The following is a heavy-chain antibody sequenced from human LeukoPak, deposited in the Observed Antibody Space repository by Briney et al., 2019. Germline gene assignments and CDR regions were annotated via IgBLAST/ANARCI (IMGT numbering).Heavy chain of an antibody. CDR3: TRDRPGGGSYPKYGMDV. CDR2: IRSKAYGGTT. J-gene: IGHJ6*02. V-gene: IGHV3-49*04. Sequence: PGGSLRLSCTASGFTFGDYAMSWVRQAPGKGLEWVGFIRSKAYGGTTEYAASVKGRFTISRDDSKSIAYLQMNSLKTEDTAVYYCTRDRPGGGSYPKYGMDVWGQGTTVTVSS. CDR1: GFTFGDYA. D-gene: IGHD1-26*01.